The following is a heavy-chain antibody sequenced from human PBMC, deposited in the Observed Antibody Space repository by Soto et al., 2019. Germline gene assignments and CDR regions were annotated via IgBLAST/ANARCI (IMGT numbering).Heavy chain of an antibody. V-gene: IGHV1-69*12. D-gene: IGHD1-26*01. J-gene: IGHJ4*02. CDR3: VSGWELLGNFDY. CDR1: GGTFSSYA. CDR2: IIPNFGTA. Sequence: QVQLVQSGAEVKKPGSSVKVSCKASGGTFSSYAISWVRQAPGQGLEWMGGIIPNFGTANYAQKFQGRVTITAEESTSTAYMELSSLRSEDTAVYYCVSGWELLGNFDYWGQGPLVTVSS.